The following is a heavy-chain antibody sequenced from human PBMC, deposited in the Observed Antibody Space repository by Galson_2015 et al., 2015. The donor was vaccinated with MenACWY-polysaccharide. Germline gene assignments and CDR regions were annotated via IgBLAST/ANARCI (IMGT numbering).Heavy chain of an antibody. CDR2: MNPNSGNT. CDR1: GYTFTSYD. V-gene: IGHV1-8*01. J-gene: IGHJ5*02. Sequence: SVKVSCKASGYTFTSYDINWVRQTTGHGLEWMGWMNPNSGNTGYAQKFQGRVTMTRNTSISIAYMDLSSLRSEDTAVYYCARGVNYYYESSGYLGWSDPWGQGTLVTVAS. CDR3: ARGVNYYYESSGYLGWSDP. D-gene: IGHD3-22*01.